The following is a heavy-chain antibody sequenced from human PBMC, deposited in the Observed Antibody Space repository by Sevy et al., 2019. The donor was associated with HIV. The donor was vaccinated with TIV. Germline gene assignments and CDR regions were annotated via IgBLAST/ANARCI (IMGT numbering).Heavy chain of an antibody. CDR2: ISSSDSTI. D-gene: IGHD1-26*01. CDR1: GFTFSNYE. Sequence: GGSLRLSCAASGFTFSNYEMNWVRQAPGKGLEWVSYISSSDSTIHYADSVRGRFIISRDNAKNSLYLQMNSLRAEDTAVYYCARDRVGATGLGYFQHWGQGTLVTVSS. J-gene: IGHJ1*01. V-gene: IGHV3-48*03. CDR3: ARDRVGATGLGYFQH.